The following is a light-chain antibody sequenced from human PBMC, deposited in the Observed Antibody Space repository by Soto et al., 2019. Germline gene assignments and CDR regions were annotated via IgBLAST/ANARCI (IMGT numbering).Light chain of an antibody. CDR3: QQYNNWPRT. V-gene: IGKV3-15*01. CDR1: QSVSTN. J-gene: IGKJ1*01. Sequence: EIVMTQSPATLSVSPGERATLSCRASQSVSTNLAWYQQKPGQAPSLLIYGTSTSATGIAGRFSGSGSGTEFTLTISSLQSEDFAVYYCQQYNNWPRTFGQGTKVEIK. CDR2: GTS.